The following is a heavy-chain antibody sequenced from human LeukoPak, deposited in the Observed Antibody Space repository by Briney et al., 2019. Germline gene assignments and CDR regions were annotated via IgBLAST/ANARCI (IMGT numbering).Heavy chain of an antibody. J-gene: IGHJ4*02. V-gene: IGHV1-2*02. Sequence: ASVKVPCKASGYTFIGYYMHWVRQAPGQGLEWMGWINPNSGGTNYAQKFQGRVTMTRDTSINTAYMELNSLRSDDTAVYYCARRGEQWLVQDFWGQGTLVTVSS. CDR2: INPNSGGT. D-gene: IGHD6-19*01. CDR3: ARRGEQWLVQDF. CDR1: GYTFIGYY.